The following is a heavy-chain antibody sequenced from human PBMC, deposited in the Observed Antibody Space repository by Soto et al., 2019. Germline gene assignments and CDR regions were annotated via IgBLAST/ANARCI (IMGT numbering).Heavy chain of an antibody. J-gene: IGHJ6*02. V-gene: IGHV3-30*18. Sequence: GESLKISCAASGFTFSSYGTHWVRQAPGKGLEWVAVISYDGSNKYYADSVKGRFTISRDNSKNTLYLQMNSLRAEDTAVYYCAKDGARYNWNVPPSYYGMDVWGQGTTVTVSS. CDR1: GFTFSSYG. CDR2: ISYDGSNK. CDR3: AKDGARYNWNVPPSYYGMDV. D-gene: IGHD1-20*01.